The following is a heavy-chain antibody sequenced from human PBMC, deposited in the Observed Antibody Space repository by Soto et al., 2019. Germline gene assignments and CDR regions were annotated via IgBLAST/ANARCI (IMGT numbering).Heavy chain of an antibody. CDR2: ISDSGGST. V-gene: IGHV3-23*01. CDR3: ANGCGGTCYSMLHY. Sequence: EVQLLEFGGGLVQPGGSLRLSCAASGFTFSSYAMSWVRQAPGKGLEWVSGISDSGGSTYYADSVKGRFTISRDNSKNTLYLQMNSLRAEDTAVYYCANGCGGTCYSMLHYWGQGTLVTVSS. D-gene: IGHD2-15*01. J-gene: IGHJ4*02. CDR1: GFTFSSYA.